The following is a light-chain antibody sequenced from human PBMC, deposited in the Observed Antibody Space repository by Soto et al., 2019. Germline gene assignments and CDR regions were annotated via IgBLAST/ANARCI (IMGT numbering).Light chain of an antibody. J-gene: IGKJ2*01. CDR2: GAS. V-gene: IGKV3-15*01. CDR1: QSVSSN. Sequence: EIVMTQSPATLSVSPGERATLSCRASQSVSSNLAWYQQKPGQAPRLLIYGASTRATGIPARFSGSGSGTEFTLTISSLQSEDFAVYYCQQYNNWRTFGQGTKXEIK. CDR3: QQYNNWRT.